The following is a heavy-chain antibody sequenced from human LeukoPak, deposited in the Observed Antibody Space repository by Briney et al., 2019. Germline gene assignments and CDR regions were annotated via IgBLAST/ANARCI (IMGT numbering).Heavy chain of an antibody. CDR1: GGSISTYY. D-gene: IGHD4-23*01. CDR2: IHYIGTT. Sequence: PETLSLTCTVSGGSISTYYWSWIRQPPGKGLEWIGYIHYIGTTNYNPSLKSRVTMSVDTSKNQFSLKLSSVTAADAAVYFCARHLGGGNSANWFDPWGQGTLVTVSS. V-gene: IGHV4-59*08. J-gene: IGHJ5*02. CDR3: ARHLGGGNSANWFDP.